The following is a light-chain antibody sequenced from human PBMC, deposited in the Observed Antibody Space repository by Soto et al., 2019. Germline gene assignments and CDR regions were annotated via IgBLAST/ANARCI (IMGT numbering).Light chain of an antibody. CDR1: QRLLHSNGNTF. V-gene: IGKV2-28*01. CDR2: LGS. Sequence: EIVMTQSPPSLTVTPGEPASISCRSSQRLLHSNGNTFLDWYLQKPGQFPQLLIYLGSNRASGVPDRVSGSEADTDFTLNISRVEAEDVAVYSCKQARQTPYTFGQGTKVDIK. CDR3: KQARQTPYT. J-gene: IGKJ2*01.